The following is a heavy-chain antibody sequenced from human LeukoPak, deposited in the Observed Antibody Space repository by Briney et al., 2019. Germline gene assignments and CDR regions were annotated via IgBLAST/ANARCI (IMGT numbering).Heavy chain of an antibody. Sequence: GGSLRLSCAASGFTFRSYAMSWVRQAPGKGLEWVSAISGSGGSTYYADSVKGRFTISRDNSKNTLYLQMNSLRAEDAAVYYCAKVQSDWLLIYYFDYWGQGTLVTVSS. D-gene: IGHD3-9*01. CDR2: ISGSGGST. CDR1: GFTFRSYA. J-gene: IGHJ4*02. V-gene: IGHV3-23*01. CDR3: AKVQSDWLLIYYFDY.